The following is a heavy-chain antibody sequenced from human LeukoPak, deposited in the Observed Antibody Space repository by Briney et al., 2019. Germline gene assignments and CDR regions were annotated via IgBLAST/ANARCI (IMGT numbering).Heavy chain of an antibody. V-gene: IGHV1-18*01. Sequence: ASVKVSCRASGYTFTSYGISWVRQAPGQGLEWMGWISAYNGNTNYAQKLQGRVTMTTDTSTSTAYMELRSLRSDDTAVYYCARDRVYAPYYYFDYWGQGTLVTVSS. J-gene: IGHJ4*02. CDR2: ISAYNGNT. D-gene: IGHD2-8*01. CDR3: ARDRVYAPYYYFDY. CDR1: GYTFTSYG.